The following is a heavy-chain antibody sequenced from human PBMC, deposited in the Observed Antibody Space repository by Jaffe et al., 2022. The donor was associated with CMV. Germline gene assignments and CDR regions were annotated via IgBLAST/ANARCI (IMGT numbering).Heavy chain of an antibody. CDR1: GYTFTSYG. D-gene: IGHD3-9*01. Sequence: QVQLVQSGAEVKKPGASVKVSCKASGYTFTSYGISWVRQAPGQGLEWMGWISAYNGNTNYAQKLQGRVTMTTDTSTSTAYMELRSLRSDDTAVYYCARVCEGYDILTGYYTPLTPVRPYYYYYMDVWGKGTTVTVSS. J-gene: IGHJ6*03. CDR2: ISAYNGNT. CDR3: ARVCEGYDILTGYYTPLTPVRPYYYYYMDV. V-gene: IGHV1-18*04.